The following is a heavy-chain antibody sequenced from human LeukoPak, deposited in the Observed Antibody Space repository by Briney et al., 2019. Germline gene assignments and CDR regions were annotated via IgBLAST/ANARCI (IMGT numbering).Heavy chain of an antibody. CDR2: IKQDGSEK. CDR1: GFIFTTYW. D-gene: IGHD1-26*01. J-gene: IGHJ4*02. CDR3: TSHQVGATFRDY. V-gene: IGHV3-7*01. Sequence: GGSLRLSCAASGFIFTTYWMSWVRQPPGKGREWVANIKQDGSEKYYVDSVKGRFTISRDNAKNSLYLQMNSLRAEDTAVYYCTSHQVGATFRDYWGQGTLVTVSS.